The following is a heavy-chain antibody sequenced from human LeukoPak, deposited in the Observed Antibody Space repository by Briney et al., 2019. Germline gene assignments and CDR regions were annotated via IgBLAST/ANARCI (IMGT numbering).Heavy chain of an antibody. J-gene: IGHJ4*02. CDR2: IYTGGST. V-gene: IGHV3-66*01. CDR1: GFTVSTNY. D-gene: IGHD4-11*01. Sequence: GSLRLSCAVSGFTVSTNYMSWVRQAPGKGLEWVSLIYTGGSTYYADSVKGRFTISRDNSKNTLYLQMNSLRAEDTAVYYCAIHDYLAVWGQGTLVTVSS. CDR3: AIHDYLAV.